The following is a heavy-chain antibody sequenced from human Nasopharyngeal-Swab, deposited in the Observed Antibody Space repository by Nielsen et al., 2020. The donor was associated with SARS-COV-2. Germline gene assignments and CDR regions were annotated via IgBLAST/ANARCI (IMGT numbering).Heavy chain of an antibody. V-gene: IGHV3-23*01. Sequence: GESLKISCAASGFTFSSYAMSWVRQAPGKGLEWVSAISGSGGSTYYADSVKGRFTISRDNSKNTLYLQMNSLRAEDTAVYYCAKALLGSSWYVLYFDYWGQGTLVTVSS. J-gene: IGHJ4*02. CDR3: AKALLGSSWYVLYFDY. D-gene: IGHD6-13*01. CDR2: ISGSGGST. CDR1: GFTFSSYA.